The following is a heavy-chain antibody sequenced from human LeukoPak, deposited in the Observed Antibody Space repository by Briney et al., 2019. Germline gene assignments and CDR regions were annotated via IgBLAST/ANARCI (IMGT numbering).Heavy chain of an antibody. CDR1: GGSFTNYY. CDR2: INTKGST. V-gene: IGHV4-4*07. D-gene: IGHD3-3*01. CDR3: ARVIHDFWSGYGFDY. Sequence: SETLSLTCTVSGGSFTNYYWSWIRQPAGEGLEWIGHINTKGSTSSNPSLKSPVIMSVDTSKNQFSLKLTSVTGADTAVYYCARVIHDFWSGYGFDYWGQGTLVTVSS. J-gene: IGHJ4*02.